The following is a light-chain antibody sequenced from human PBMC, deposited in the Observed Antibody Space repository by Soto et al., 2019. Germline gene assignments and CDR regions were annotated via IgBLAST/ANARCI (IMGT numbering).Light chain of an antibody. J-gene: IGLJ1*01. CDR3: NSYGGRDNYV. CDR1: TSDVGAYNY. Sequence: QSALTQPPSASGSPGQSVTISCTGTTSDVGAYNYVSWYQQCPGKAPKLIIYDVSQRPSGVPARFSGYKSGNTASLTVSGLQAEDEADYYCNSYGGRDNYVFGTGTKLTVL. CDR2: DVS. V-gene: IGLV2-8*01.